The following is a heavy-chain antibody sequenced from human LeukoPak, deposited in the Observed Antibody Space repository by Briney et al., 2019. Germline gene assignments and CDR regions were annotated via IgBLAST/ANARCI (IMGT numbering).Heavy chain of an antibody. Sequence: ASVKVSCKASGYTFTSYYMHWVRQAPGQGLEWMGIINPSGGSTSYAQKFQGRVTITADKSTSTAYMELSSLRSEDTAVYYCARALLSKFYPQAYYFDYWGQGTLVTVSS. D-gene: IGHD3-10*01. V-gene: IGHV1-46*01. J-gene: IGHJ4*02. CDR2: INPSGGST. CDR1: GYTFTSYY. CDR3: ARALLSKFYPQAYYFDY.